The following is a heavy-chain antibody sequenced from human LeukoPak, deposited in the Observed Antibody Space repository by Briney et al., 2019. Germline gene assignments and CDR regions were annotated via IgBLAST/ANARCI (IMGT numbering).Heavy chain of an antibody. Sequence: SETLSLTCTVSGGSVSSGSYYWSWIRQPPGRGLEWIGYIYYSGSTNYNPSLKSRVTISVDTSKNQFSLKLSSVTAADTAVYYCARERPPNSSSWFSNWFDPWGQGTLVTVSS. J-gene: IGHJ5*02. D-gene: IGHD6-13*01. V-gene: IGHV4-61*01. CDR3: ARERPPNSSSWFSNWFDP. CDR1: GGSVSSGSYY. CDR2: IYYSGST.